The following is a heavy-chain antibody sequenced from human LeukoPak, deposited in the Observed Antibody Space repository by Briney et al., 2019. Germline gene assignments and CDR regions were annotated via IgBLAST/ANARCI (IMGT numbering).Heavy chain of an antibody. V-gene: IGHV4-39*01. CDR2: IYYSGST. J-gene: IGHJ4*02. D-gene: IGHD5-12*01. CDR1: GGSISSSSYY. Sequence: PSETLSLTCTVSGGSISSSSYYWGWLRQPPGKGLEWIGSIYYSGSTYYNPSLKSRVTISVDTSKNQFSLKLSSVTAADTAVYYCARHSTPRSRATFDYWGQGTLVTVSS. CDR3: ARHSTPRSRATFDY.